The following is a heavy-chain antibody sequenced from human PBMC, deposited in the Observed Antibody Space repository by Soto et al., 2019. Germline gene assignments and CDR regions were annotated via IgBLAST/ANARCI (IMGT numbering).Heavy chain of an antibody. CDR1: GYTFTSYA. CDR2: INAGNGNT. J-gene: IGHJ5*02. Sequence: QVQLVQSGAEEKKPGASVKVSCKASGYTFTSYAMHWVRQAPGQRLERMGWINAGNGNTKYSQKFPGRVTTTRAPAASTAYMELSSLRSEDTAVYYCARSSGWYVWFDPWRQGTLVTVSS. V-gene: IGHV1-3*05. D-gene: IGHD6-13*01. CDR3: ARSSGWYVWFDP.